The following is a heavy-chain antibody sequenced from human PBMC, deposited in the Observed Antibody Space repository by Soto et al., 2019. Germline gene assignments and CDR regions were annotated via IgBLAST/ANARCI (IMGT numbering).Heavy chain of an antibody. J-gene: IGHJ6*02. CDR2: IIPIFRTA. D-gene: IGHD2-21*02. CDR3: AREDRALCGGDCYPSLGHHYQYYGMDV. CDR1: GGTFSSYA. Sequence: QVQLVQSGAEVKKPGSSVKVSCKASGGTFSSYAISWVRQAPGQGLEWMVGIIPIFRTANYAQKFPGRVTMPAEKATSTACTELSSLRSEDTAVYCGAREDRALCGGDCYPSLGHHYQYYGMDVWGQGTTVTVSS. V-gene: IGHV1-69*06.